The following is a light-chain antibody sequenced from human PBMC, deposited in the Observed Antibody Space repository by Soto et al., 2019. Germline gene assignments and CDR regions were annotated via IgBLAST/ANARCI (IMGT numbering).Light chain of an antibody. Sequence: EIVMTQSPGTLSVSPGERATLSCRASQNVISNLAWYQQRPGQAPRLLIYGASSRATGIPDRFSGSGSGTDFTLTISRLEPEDFAVYYCQQCNSSPWTFGQGTKVDIK. V-gene: IGKV3-20*01. CDR2: GAS. CDR1: QNVISN. CDR3: QQCNSSPWT. J-gene: IGKJ1*01.